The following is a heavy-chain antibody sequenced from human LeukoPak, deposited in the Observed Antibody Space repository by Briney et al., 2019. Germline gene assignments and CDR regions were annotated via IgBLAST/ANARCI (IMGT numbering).Heavy chain of an antibody. CDR1: GYTFTSYD. V-gene: IGHV1-8*03. J-gene: IGHJ4*02. CDR2: MNPNSGNT. CDR3: ARASYYDFWSGYYEGYYFDY. D-gene: IGHD3-3*01. Sequence: ASVKVSCKAFGYTFTSYDINWVRQATGQGLEWMGWMNPNSGNTGYAQKFQGRVTITRNTSISTAYMELSSLRSEDTAVYYCARASYYDFWSGYYEGYYFDYWGQGTLVTVSS.